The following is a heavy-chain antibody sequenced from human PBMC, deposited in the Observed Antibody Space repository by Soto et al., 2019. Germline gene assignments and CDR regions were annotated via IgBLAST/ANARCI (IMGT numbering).Heavy chain of an antibody. D-gene: IGHD3-3*01. J-gene: IGHJ4*02. Sequence: QVQLRQWGAGLLKPSETLSLTCVVYGGSFSGHFWSWIRQPPGKGLEWIGEINHSGSTNYNPSLQSRVTISVDTSKNQFSLKLSSVTAGDTAVYYCAGWAVGIMVSGVPKDSWGQGTLVTVSS. CDR3: AGWAVGIMVSGVPKDS. CDR1: GGSFSGHF. V-gene: IGHV4-34*01. CDR2: INHSGST.